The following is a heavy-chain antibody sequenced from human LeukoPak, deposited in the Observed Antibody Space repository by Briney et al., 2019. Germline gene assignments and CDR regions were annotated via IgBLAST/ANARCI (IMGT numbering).Heavy chain of an antibody. CDR1: GFTFISYG. V-gene: IGHV3-30*02. CDR3: AKDRPGYSSGWSIDY. CDR2: IRYDGSNK. Sequence: GGSLRLSCAAPGFTFISYGMHWFRQAPAKGLEWVAFIRYDGSNKYYADSVKGRFTISRDNSKNTLYLQMNSLRAEDTAVYYCAKDRPGYSSGWSIDYWGQGTLVAVSS. J-gene: IGHJ4*02. D-gene: IGHD6-19*01.